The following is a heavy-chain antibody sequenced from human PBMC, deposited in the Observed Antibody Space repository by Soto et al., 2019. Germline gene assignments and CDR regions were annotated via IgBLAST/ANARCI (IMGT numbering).Heavy chain of an antibody. D-gene: IGHD5-12*01. J-gene: IGHJ5*02. V-gene: IGHV3-7*01. CDR2: IKQDGSEK. CDR1: GFTFGTYW. CDR3: ARDGGCRDGYTVGCNWFDP. Sequence: GGSLRLSCASSGFTFGTYWMSWVRQAPGKRLEWVANIKQDGSEKYYADSVKGRFTISRDNSKNTLYLQMNSLRAEDTAVYYCARDGGCRDGYTVGCNWFDPWGQGTLVPVSS.